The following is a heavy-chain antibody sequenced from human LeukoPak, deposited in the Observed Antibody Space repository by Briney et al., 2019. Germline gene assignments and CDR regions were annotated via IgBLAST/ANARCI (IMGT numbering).Heavy chain of an antibody. D-gene: IGHD2-2*01. J-gene: IGHJ4*02. CDR1: GGSISSSSYY. V-gene: IGHV4-39*01. CDR2: VYYTGAS. CDR3: ARLGPSSTSCYWNY. Sequence: SETLSLTCTVSGGSISSSSYYWGWIRQPPGKGLEWIGSVYYTGASYYNPSLKSRVTISIDTSKNHFSLKLSSVTAADTAVYYCARLGPSSTSCYWNYWGQGTLVTVSS.